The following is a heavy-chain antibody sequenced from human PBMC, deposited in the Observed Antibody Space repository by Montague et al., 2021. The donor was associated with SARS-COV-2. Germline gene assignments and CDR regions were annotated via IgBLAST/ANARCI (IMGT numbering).Heavy chain of an antibody. V-gene: IGHV4-59*12. CDR2: IRHDGTT. D-gene: IGHD5-12*01. J-gene: IGHJ6*02. CDR3: ARGGKVDPWGGYYDMEV. CDR1: GGSINGYY. Sequence: SETLSLTCTVSGGSINGYYWNWIRQPPGTGLEWIGDIRHDGTTNYNPSLKSRATMSLDTSTSQFSLNLTSVTAADTAIYFCARGGKVDPWGGYYDMEVWGQGTLVTVSS.